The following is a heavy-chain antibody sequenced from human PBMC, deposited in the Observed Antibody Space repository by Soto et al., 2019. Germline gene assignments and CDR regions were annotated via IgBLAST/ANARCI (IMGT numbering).Heavy chain of an antibody. D-gene: IGHD6-13*01. CDR3: AIGIAVARAGRYYFDY. J-gene: IGHJ4*02. CDR1: GGTFSGYY. V-gene: IGHV4-34*08. CDR2: INHSGST. Sequence: SETLSLTCAVYGGTFSGYYWSWIRQPPGKGLEWIGEINHSGSTNYNPSLKSRVTISVDTSKNQFSLKLSSVTAADTAVYYCAIGIAVARAGRYYFDYWCQGTLVTVSS.